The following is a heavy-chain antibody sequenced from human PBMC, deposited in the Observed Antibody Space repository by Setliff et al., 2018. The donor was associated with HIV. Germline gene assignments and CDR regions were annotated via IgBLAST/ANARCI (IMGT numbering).Heavy chain of an antibody. D-gene: IGHD3-16*01. CDR3: ARGPSYAPY. Sequence: ASVKVSCKGSGFTFNDYYIHWVQQAPGKGLEWMGRVDPEDGETIYSEKFQRRVTITADTSTAYMEVSSLRSDDTAVYYCARGPSYAPYWGQGTLVTVSS. CDR1: GFTFNDYY. V-gene: IGHV1-69-2*01. J-gene: IGHJ4*02. CDR2: VDPEDGET.